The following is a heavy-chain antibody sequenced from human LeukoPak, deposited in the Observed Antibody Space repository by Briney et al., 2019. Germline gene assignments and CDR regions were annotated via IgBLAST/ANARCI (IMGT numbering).Heavy chain of an antibody. CDR3: ARAERITICGVVIRTGAFDI. V-gene: IGHV1-18*01. CDR1: GYTFTSYG. J-gene: IGHJ3*02. CDR2: ISAYNGNT. D-gene: IGHD3-3*01. Sequence: ASVKVSCNASGYTFTSYGISWVRQAPGQGLEWMGWISAYNGNTNYAQKLQGRVTMTTDTSTSTAYMELRSLRSDDTAVYYCARAERITICGVVIRTGAFDIWGQGTMVTVSS.